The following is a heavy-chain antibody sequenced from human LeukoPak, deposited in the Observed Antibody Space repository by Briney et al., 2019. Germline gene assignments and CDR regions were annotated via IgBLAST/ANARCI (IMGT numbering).Heavy chain of an antibody. CDR3: ARGGPTYYDFWSGYKYDYYFDY. J-gene: IGHJ4*02. V-gene: IGHV1-8*03. CDR1: GYTFTSYG. Sequence: ASVKVSCKASGYTFTSYGISWVRQAPGQGLEWMGWMNPNSGNTGYAQKFQGRVTITRNTSLSTAYMELSSLRSEDTAVYYCARGGPTYYDFWSGYKYDYYFDYWGQGTLVTVSS. CDR2: MNPNSGNT. D-gene: IGHD3-3*01.